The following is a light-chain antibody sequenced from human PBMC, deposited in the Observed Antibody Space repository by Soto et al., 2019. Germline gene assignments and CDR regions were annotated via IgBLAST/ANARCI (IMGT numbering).Light chain of an antibody. CDR2: AAS. J-gene: IGKJ3*01. V-gene: IGKV1-27*01. Sequence: DIQMTQSPSSLSASLRDRVTITCPASQGISHYLAWYQQKPGKVPKLLISAASTLQSGVPSRFSGSGSGTDFTLTISNLQPEDVATYYCQKYDNAPFTFGPGTKVDIK. CDR1: QGISHY. CDR3: QKYDNAPFT.